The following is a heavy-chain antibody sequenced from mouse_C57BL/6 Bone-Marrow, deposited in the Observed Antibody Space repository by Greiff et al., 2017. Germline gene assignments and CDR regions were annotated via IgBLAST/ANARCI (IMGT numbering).Heavy chain of an antibody. Sequence: VQLQQSGAELAKPGASVKLSCKASGYTFTSYWMHWVKQRPGQGLEWIGYINPSGGYTKYNQKFKDKATLTADKSSSTASMQLSSLTYEYSAVYYCARSLYYISGYKGYYCDYWGQGTTLTVSS. J-gene: IGHJ2*01. CDR1: GYTFTSYW. D-gene: IGHD1-1*01. CDR3: ARSLYYISGYKGYYCDY. CDR2: INPSGGYT. V-gene: IGHV1-7*01.